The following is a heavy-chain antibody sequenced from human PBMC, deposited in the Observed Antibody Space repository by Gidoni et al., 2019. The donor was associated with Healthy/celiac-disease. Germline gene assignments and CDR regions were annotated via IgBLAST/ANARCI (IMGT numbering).Heavy chain of an antibody. D-gene: IGHD1-26*01. CDR1: GYTFTSYY. J-gene: IGHJ6*02. Sequence: QVQLVQSGAEVQKPGASVKVSCKASGYTFTSYYMHWVRQAPGQGLEWMGIINPSGGSTSYAQKFQGRVTMTRDTSTSTVYMELSSLRSEDTAVYYCASAPVVGANYYYGMDVWGQGTTVTVSS. CDR2: INPSGGST. V-gene: IGHV1-46*03. CDR3: ASAPVVGANYYYGMDV.